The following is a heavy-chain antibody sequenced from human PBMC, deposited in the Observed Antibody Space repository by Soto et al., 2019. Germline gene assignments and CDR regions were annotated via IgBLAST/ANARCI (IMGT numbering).Heavy chain of an antibody. D-gene: IGHD2-2*01. V-gene: IGHV3-30*18. CDR2: VSGGGETT. CDR3: AKEADIVIGPVAGPVAFSFDL. J-gene: IGHJ4*02. CDR1: GFTFRSYG. Sequence: GGSLRLSCAGSGFTFRSYGLHWIRQSPGKGLEWVAVVSGGGETTYYADSVKGRSTISRDNSKNMMYMQMDSLRPEDTAVYYCAKEADIVIGPVAGPVAFSFDLWGQGTLVTVSS.